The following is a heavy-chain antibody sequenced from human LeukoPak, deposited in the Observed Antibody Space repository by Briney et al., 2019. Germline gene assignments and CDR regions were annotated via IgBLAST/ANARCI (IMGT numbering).Heavy chain of an antibody. CDR1: GDSISNTAYW. Sequence: SETLSLTCTVSGDSISNTAYWWGWIRQAPGKGLEWIGSVSYFGTTSYSPSLKSRVTMAIDTSKKQFSLQLSSVTAADTAVYYCTRLPLDYSVDYWGQGALVSVSS. J-gene: IGHJ4*02. D-gene: IGHD4-11*01. CDR3: TRLPLDYSVDY. CDR2: VSYFGTT. V-gene: IGHV4-39*01.